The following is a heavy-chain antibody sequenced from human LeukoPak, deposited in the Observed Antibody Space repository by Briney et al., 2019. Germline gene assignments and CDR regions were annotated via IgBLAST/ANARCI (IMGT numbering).Heavy chain of an antibody. V-gene: IGHV3-74*03. J-gene: IGHJ4*02. D-gene: IGHD5-12*01. CDR1: GFTFSSYW. Sequence: PGGSLRLSCAASGFTFSSYWMHWVRQAPGKGLVSVSRINSDGSSITYADSVKGRFTISRDNAKNTLYLQMNGLRVEDTAVYYCAREGRVSGYDFDCWGQGTLVTVSS. CDR2: INSDGSSI. CDR3: AREGRVSGYDFDC.